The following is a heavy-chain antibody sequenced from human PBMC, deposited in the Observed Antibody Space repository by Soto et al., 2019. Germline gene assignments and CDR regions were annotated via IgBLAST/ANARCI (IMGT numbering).Heavy chain of an antibody. CDR3: ARDVTNYFDY. CDR1: GGSISSGGYY. D-gene: IGHD2-21*02. CDR2: IYYSGST. J-gene: IGHJ4*02. Sequence: KTSETLSLTCTVSGGSISSGGYYWSWIRQHPGKGLEWIGYIYYSGSTYYNPSLKSRVTISVDTSKNQFSLKLSSVTAADTAVYHCARDVTNYFDYWGQGTLVTVSS. V-gene: IGHV4-31*03.